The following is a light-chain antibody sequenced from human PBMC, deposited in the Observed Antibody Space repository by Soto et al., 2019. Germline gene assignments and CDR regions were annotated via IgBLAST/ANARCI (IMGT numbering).Light chain of an antibody. CDR3: CSYAGSNTVI. V-gene: IGLV2-23*02. CDR1: SSDVGRYNL. Sequence: QSALTQSASVSGSPGQSITISCTGTSSDVGRYNLVSWYQQHPGTAPKLMIYEVITRPSGVSNRFSGSKSGNTASLTISGLQGEDEADYSCCSYAGSNTVIFGGGTKVTVL. CDR2: EVI. J-gene: IGLJ2*01.